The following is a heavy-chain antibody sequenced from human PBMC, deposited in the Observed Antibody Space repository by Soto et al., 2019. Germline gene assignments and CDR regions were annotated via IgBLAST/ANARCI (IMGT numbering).Heavy chain of an antibody. CDR1: GGSISSYY. Sequence: SETLSLTCTVSGGSISSYYWSWIRQPPGKGLEWIGYTYYSGSTNYNPSLKSRVTISVDTSKNQFSLKLSSVTAADTAVYHCARRWGDYFDYWGQGTLVTVSS. CDR3: ARRWGDYFDY. J-gene: IGHJ4*02. D-gene: IGHD3-16*01. V-gene: IGHV4-59*08. CDR2: TYYSGST.